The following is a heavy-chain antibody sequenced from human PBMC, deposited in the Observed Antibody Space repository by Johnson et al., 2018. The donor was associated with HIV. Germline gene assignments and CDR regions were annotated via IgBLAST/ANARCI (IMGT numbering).Heavy chain of an antibody. J-gene: IGHJ3*01. CDR1: GFISTTDF. D-gene: IGHD4-17*01. CDR3: VSDYGYHAVDF. V-gene: IGHV3-7*01. Sequence: VQLVESGGNLVQPGGSLRLSCVISGFISTTDFINWVRQPPGKGLQWVANIKQDGSEKYYVESVKGRFTISRDNAKNSLYLQMNSLRAEDTAVYYCVSDYGYHAVDFWGQGTMVTVSS. CDR2: IKQDGSEK.